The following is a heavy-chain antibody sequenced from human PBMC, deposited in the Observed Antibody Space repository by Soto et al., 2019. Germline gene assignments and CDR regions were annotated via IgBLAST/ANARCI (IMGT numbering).Heavy chain of an antibody. D-gene: IGHD6-19*01. CDR1: GYSFTSYW. J-gene: IGHJ6*02. Sequence: GESLKISCKGSGYSFTSYWISWVRQMPGKGLEWMGRIDPSDSYTNYSPSFQGHVTISADKSISTAYLQWSSLKASDTAMYYCARGAGISPSHYYYGMDVWGQGTTVTVSS. CDR2: IDPSDSYT. CDR3: ARGAGISPSHYYYGMDV. V-gene: IGHV5-10-1*01.